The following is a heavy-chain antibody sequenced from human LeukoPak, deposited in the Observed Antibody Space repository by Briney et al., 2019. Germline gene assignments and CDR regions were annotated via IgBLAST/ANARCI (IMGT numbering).Heavy chain of an antibody. J-gene: IGHJ3*02. CDR1: GDSVSSNSAA. CDR2: TYYRSKWHN. Sequence: SQTLSLTCAISGDSVSSNSAAWNWFRQSPSRGLEWLGRTYYRSKWHNDYNISVQSRISINPDTSKNQFSLKLSSVTAADTAVYFCARGPYSYDSSGAFDIWGQGTMVTVSS. V-gene: IGHV6-1*01. CDR3: ARGPYSYDSSGAFDI. D-gene: IGHD3-22*01.